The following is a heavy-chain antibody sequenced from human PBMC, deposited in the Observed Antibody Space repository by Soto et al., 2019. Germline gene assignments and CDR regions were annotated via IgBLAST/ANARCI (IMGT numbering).Heavy chain of an antibody. Sequence: EVQLVESGGGVVKPGGSLRLSCAASGFPFSNAWINWVRQVPGKGLEWVGRVKSKTDGGSSDYAAPVKGRFAVSRDDSKNIVYLQMNSLKIEDTGVYYCTTDSRTTLPEIRFDYWGHGTQVTVSS. CDR3: TTDSRTTLPEIRFDY. D-gene: IGHD1-26*01. J-gene: IGHJ4*01. V-gene: IGHV3-15*07. CDR2: VKSKTDGGSS. CDR1: GFPFSNAW.